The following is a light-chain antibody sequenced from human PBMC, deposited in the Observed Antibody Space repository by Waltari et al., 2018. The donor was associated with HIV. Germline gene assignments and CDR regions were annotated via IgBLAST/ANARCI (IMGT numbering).Light chain of an antibody. Sequence: IVMSQAPLSLSVTPGEPATISCKASQSLHHSDGKTYLYWYVQKAGQPPQLLIYEVSKRFSGVPDRFSGSVSGAYFTLKISRVESDDVGIYYCMQSIEFPYTFGQGTKVDI. CDR1: QSLHHSDGKTY. CDR3: MQSIEFPYT. J-gene: IGKJ2*01. CDR2: EVS. V-gene: IGKV2D-29*01.